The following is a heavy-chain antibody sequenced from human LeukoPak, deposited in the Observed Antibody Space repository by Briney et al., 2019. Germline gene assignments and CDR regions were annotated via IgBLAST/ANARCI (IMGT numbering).Heavy chain of an antibody. CDR3: ARARTGFDL. V-gene: IGHV4-61*01. D-gene: IGHD1-1*01. Sequence: SETLSLTCTVSGDATSSSSYYWSWIRQPPGKGLECIGYSYYTGGTNYNPSLKSRVTISVDTSKNQLSLKLSSVTAADSAVYYCARARTGFDLWGQGALVTLSS. CDR1: GDATSSSSYY. J-gene: IGHJ5*02. CDR2: SYYTGGT.